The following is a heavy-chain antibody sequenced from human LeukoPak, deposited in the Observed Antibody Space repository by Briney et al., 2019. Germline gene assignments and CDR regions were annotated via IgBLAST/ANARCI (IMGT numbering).Heavy chain of an antibody. J-gene: IGHJ4*02. CDR1: GFIFSGSA. CDR3: VKKAKGYYLGDY. V-gene: IGHV3-73*01. Sequence: GGSLRLSCAASGFIFSGSAVHWVRQASGKGLEWIGRIRSKANNYATAYADSLKGRFTVSRDDSKNTAYLQMNSLKTEDTAVYYCVKKAKGYYLGDYWGQGILVTVSS. D-gene: IGHD2/OR15-2a*01. CDR2: IRSKANNYAT.